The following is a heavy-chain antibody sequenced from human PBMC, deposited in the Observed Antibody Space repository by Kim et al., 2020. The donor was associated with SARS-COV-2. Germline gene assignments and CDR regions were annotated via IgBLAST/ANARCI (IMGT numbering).Heavy chain of an antibody. CDR1: GYTFINHD. Sequence: ASVKVSCQGSGYTFINHDIHWVRQAAGQGPEWMGWMNPNSGSTSYAQKFQGRVTLTRSTSISTAYMELTSLTYEDTALYYCAIVWEAGRREDHWGQGTLITVSS. J-gene: IGHJ4*02. V-gene: IGHV1-8*01. D-gene: IGHD1-26*01. CDR2: MNPNSGST. CDR3: AIVWEAGRREDH.